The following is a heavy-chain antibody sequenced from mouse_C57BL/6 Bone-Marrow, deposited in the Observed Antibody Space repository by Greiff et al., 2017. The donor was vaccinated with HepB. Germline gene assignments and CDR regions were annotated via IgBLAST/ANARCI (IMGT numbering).Heavy chain of an antibody. D-gene: IGHD1-1*01. CDR2: IDPSDSDT. Sequence: QVQLQQPGAELVRPGSSVKLSCKASGYTFTSYWMHWVKQRPIQGLEWIGNIDPSDSDTHYNQKFKDKATLTVDKSSSTAYMQRSSLTSEASAVYYCARGAVVAHWYFDVWGTGTTVTVSS. CDR1: GYTFTSYW. CDR3: ARGAVVAHWYFDV. V-gene: IGHV1-52*01. J-gene: IGHJ1*03.